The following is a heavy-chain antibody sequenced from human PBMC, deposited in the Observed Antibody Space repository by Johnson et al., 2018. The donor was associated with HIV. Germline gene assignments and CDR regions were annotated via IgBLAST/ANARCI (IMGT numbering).Heavy chain of an antibody. Sequence: QVQLVESGGGVVQPGRSLRLSCAASGFTFSTYSMHWVHQAPGKGLEWVALISYDGTDKYYADSVKGRFTISRDNSKNTLYLQMNSLRVEDTAGYHCAKELGGRKSDEWATDYYDLSIAYPVQDPRAVAGVFDIWGQGTMVTVSS. CDR3: AKELGGRKSDEWATDYYDLSIAYPVQDPRAVAGVFDI. D-gene: IGHD3-3*01. CDR1: GFTFSTYS. CDR2: ISYDGTDK. J-gene: IGHJ3*02. V-gene: IGHV3-30*18.